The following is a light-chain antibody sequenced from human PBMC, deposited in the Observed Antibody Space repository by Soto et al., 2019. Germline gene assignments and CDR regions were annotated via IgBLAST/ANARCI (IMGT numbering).Light chain of an antibody. J-gene: IGKJ4*01. V-gene: IGKV2-28*01. CDR1: QSLLHNNGYNY. Sequence: DTVMTQSPLSLPVTPGEPVSISCRSSQSLLHNNGYNYLDWYLQKPGQSPQLLIYLGSNRASGVPDRFSGSGSGTDFTLKISRVEAEDVGVYYCMQALQTPLTFGGGTKVEIK. CDR3: MQALQTPLT. CDR2: LGS.